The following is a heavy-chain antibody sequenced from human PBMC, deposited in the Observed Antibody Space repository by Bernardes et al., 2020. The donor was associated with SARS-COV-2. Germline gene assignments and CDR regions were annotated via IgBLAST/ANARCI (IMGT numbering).Heavy chain of an antibody. CDR1: GASIRTYY. D-gene: IGHD3-22*01. J-gene: IGHJ4*02. Sequence: SETLSLTCTVSGASIRTYYWSWIRQSPGKGLEWIGDIYHSGSTNYRPSLESRVTISVDTSKNQLSLRLSSVTAADTAVYYCARRNFYDHSGAFDYWGQGALVSVSP. CDR3: ARRNFYDHSGAFDY. CDR2: IYHSGST. V-gene: IGHV4-59*08.